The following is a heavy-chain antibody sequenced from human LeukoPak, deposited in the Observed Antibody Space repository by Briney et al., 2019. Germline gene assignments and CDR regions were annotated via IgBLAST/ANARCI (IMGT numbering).Heavy chain of an antibody. CDR1: GFTFSSYG. CDR2: ISYDGSNK. J-gene: IGHJ5*02. CDR3: ARGIDDGDNWFDP. D-gene: IGHD1-1*01. V-gene: IGHV3-30*03. Sequence: GGSLRLSCAASGFTFSSYGMHWVRQAPGKGLEWVTVISYDGSNKYYADSVRGRFTISRDNAKNSLYLQMNSLRAEDTAFYYCARGIDDGDNWFDPWGQGTLVTVSS.